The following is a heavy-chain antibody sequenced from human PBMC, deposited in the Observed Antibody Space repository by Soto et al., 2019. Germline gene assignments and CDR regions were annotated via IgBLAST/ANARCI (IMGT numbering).Heavy chain of an antibody. CDR2: IRSKAYGGTT. V-gene: IGHV3-49*03. Sequence: GGSLRLSCTASGFTFGDYAKSWFRQAPGKGLEWVGFIRSKAYGGTTEYAASVKGRFTISRDDSKSIAYLQMNSLKTEDTAVYYCTRDPPSYSSSDHRDRFSPSAQRTLVPLSS. CDR1: GFTFGDYA. D-gene: IGHD6-6*01. CDR3: TRDPPSYSSSDHRDRFSP. J-gene: IGHJ5*02.